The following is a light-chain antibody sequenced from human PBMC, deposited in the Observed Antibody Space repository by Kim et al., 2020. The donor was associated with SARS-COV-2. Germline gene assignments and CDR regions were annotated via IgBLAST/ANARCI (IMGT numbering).Light chain of an antibody. J-gene: IGLJ2*01. CDR3: NPRDSTGEHVV. V-gene: IGLV3-19*01. CDR2: GKD. CDR1: SLRRYY. Sequence: SSELTQDPAVSVALGQTVRITCQGDSLRRYYASWYQQKPGQAPVLVIYGKDSRPSVIPARFSGPRSGDTASLIITGAQAEDEADHYCNPRDSTGEHVVFG.